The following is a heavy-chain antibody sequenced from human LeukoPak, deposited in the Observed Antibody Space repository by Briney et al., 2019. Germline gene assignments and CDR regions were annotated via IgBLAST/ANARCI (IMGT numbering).Heavy chain of an antibody. Sequence: GGSLRLSCAASGFTFSSYAMSWVRQAPGKGLEWVSAISGSGGSTYYADSVKVRFTISRDNSKNTLYLQMNSLRAEDTAVYYCAKDLNGSGSYYLTLYYYYMDVWGKGTTVTVSS. CDR1: GFTFSSYA. V-gene: IGHV3-23*01. J-gene: IGHJ6*03. CDR3: AKDLNGSGSYYLTLYYYYMDV. D-gene: IGHD3-10*01. CDR2: ISGSGGST.